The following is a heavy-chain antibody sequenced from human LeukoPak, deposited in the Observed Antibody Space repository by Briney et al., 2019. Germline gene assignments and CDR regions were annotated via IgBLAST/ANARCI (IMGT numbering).Heavy chain of an antibody. CDR2: IQYDGSKQ. CDR3: ARAIVGVTYNTPGPPDY. D-gene: IGHD1-26*01. CDR1: GFTSGFTFSYYG. J-gene: IGHJ4*02. V-gene: IGHV3-33*01. Sequence: GGSLRLSCAASGFTSGFTFSYYGMHWVCQAPGKGLEWVSGIQYDGSKQHYADSMKGRFTISRDNAKNLLYLQMNSLRAEDTAVYFCARAIVGVTYNTPGPPDYWGQGTPVTVSS.